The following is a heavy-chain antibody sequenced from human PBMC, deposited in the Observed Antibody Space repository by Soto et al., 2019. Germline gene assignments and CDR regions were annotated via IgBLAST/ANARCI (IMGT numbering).Heavy chain of an antibody. Sequence: GGSLRLSCAASGFTFSNAWMSWVRQAPGKGLEWVGRIKSKTDGGTTDYAAPVKGRFTISRDNSKNTLYLQMNSLRAEDTAVYYCARDPLGYCSGGSCYFGAFDIWGQGTMVTVSS. CDR2: IKSKTDGGTT. V-gene: IGHV3-15*01. CDR3: ARDPLGYCSGGSCYFGAFDI. J-gene: IGHJ3*02. D-gene: IGHD2-15*01. CDR1: GFTFSNAW.